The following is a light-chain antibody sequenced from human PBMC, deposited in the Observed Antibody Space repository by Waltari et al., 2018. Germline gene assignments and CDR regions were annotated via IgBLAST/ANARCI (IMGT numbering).Light chain of an antibody. V-gene: IGKV1-5*03. Sequence: DIQMTQSPSPLSASVRDRVTITCRASQRIDIWMAWYQEKAGKAPNLLIYKASNLESGVPSRFSGSGSGTEFTLTISSLQPDDFATYYCQQFKSYPRTFGQGTKVEVK. CDR2: KAS. CDR1: QRIDIW. J-gene: IGKJ1*01. CDR3: QQFKSYPRT.